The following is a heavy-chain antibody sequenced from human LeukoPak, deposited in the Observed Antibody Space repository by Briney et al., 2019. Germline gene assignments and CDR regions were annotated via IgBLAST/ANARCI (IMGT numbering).Heavy chain of an antibody. V-gene: IGHV4-59*01. CDR2: IYYSGST. CDR3: ARACSSNYYYYYMDV. CDR1: GGSISSYY. D-gene: IGHD2-2*01. J-gene: IGHJ6*03. Sequence: PSETLSLTCTVSGGSISSYYWSWIRQPPGKGLEWIGYIYYSGSTNYNPSLKSRVTISVDTSKNQFSLKLSSVTAADTAVYYCARACSSNYYYYYMDVWGKGTTVTVSS.